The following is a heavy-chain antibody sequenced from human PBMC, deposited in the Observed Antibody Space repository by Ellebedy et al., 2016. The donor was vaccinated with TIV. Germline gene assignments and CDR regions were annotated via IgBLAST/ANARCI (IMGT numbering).Heavy chain of an antibody. D-gene: IGHD6-19*01. Sequence: GGSLRLXXAASGFTFSSYAMSWVRQAPGKGLEWVSGISGSGGSTYYADSVKGRFTISRDNSKNTLYLQMNGLRAEDTAVYYCAKDPGGIAVAVVGNWGQGTLVTVSS. CDR2: ISGSGGST. CDR3: AKDPGGIAVAVVGN. J-gene: IGHJ4*02. CDR1: GFTFSSYA. V-gene: IGHV3-23*01.